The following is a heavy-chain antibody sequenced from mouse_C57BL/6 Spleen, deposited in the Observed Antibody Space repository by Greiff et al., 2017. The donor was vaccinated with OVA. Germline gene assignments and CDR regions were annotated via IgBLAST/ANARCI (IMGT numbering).Heavy chain of an antibody. CDR2: IRSKSSNYET. CDR1: GFTFNTYA. Sequence: EVKLLESGGGLVQPKGSLKLSCAASGFTFNTYAMHWVRQAPGQGLEWVASIRSKSSNYETYYADSVKDRFTISKADSQTMLYLQMNNLKTEDTAMYYCVRYRGDNYFDYWGQGTTLTVSS. CDR3: VRYRGDNYFDY. V-gene: IGHV10-3*01. D-gene: IGHD3-3*01. J-gene: IGHJ2*01.